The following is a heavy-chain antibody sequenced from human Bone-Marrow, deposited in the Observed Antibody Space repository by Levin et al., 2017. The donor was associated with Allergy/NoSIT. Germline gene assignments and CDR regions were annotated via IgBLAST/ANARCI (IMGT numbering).Heavy chain of an antibody. D-gene: IGHD2-2*01. V-gene: IGHV3-30*03. Sequence: GGSLRLSCAASGFTFSTYGMHWVRQAPGKGLEWVAVVSYDGSNKFYTDSVKGRFSISRDNAKNTLYLQMNSLRAEDTAVYYCARSLSSQSAFDIWGQGTVVTVSS. CDR1: GFTFSTYG. CDR2: VSYDGSNK. J-gene: IGHJ3*02. CDR3: ARSLSSQSAFDI.